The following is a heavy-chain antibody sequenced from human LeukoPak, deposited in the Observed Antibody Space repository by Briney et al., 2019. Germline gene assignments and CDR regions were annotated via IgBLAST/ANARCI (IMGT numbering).Heavy chain of an antibody. CDR2: IYYSGST. Sequence: SETLSLTCAVSGGSISSGGYSWSWIRQPPGKGLEWIGYIYYSGSTYYNPSLKSRVTISVDTSKNQFSLKLSSVTAADTAVYYCARDFKYGTFDYWGQGTLVTVSS. CDR1: GGSISSGGYS. J-gene: IGHJ4*02. V-gene: IGHV4-30-4*07. D-gene: IGHD1-14*01. CDR3: ARDFKYGTFDY.